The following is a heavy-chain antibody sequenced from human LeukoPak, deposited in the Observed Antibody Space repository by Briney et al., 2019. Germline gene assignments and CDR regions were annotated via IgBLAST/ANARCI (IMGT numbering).Heavy chain of an antibody. D-gene: IGHD1-20*01. CDR1: GGSFSGYY. Sequence: SETLSLTCAVYGGSFSGYYWSWIRRPPGKGLEWIGEINHSGSTNYNPSLKSRVTISVDTSKNQFSLKLSSVTAADTAVYYCARGRYNWNRPDAFDIWGQGTMVTVYS. CDR3: ARGRYNWNRPDAFDI. J-gene: IGHJ3*02. CDR2: INHSGST. V-gene: IGHV4-34*01.